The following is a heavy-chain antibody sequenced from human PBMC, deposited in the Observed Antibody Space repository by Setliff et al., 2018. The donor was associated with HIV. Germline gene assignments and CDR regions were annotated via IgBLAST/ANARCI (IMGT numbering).Heavy chain of an antibody. CDR3: ARTPEGAAVFDY. CDR1: GYTFTSYG. J-gene: IGHJ4*02. D-gene: IGHD6-25*01. V-gene: IGHV1-18*01. Sequence: ASVKVSCKASGYTFTSYGISWVRQAPGQGLEWMGWISAYNGNTNYAQKLQGRVTMTTDTSTSTAYMELRSLRSEDTAVFYCARTPEGAAVFDYWGQGTLVTVSS. CDR2: ISAYNGNT.